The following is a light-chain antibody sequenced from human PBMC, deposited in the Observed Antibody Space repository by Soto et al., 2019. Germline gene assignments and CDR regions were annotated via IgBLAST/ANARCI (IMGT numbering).Light chain of an antibody. V-gene: IGKV3-15*01. CDR3: QQYSNWPLT. Sequence: EIVMTQSPVTLSVSPGEGVTLSCRASQSVYSYLAWYQQKPGQAPRLLIYDASTRATDIPARFSGSGSGTDFTLNVSRLQSEDFAVYYCQQYSNWPLTFGGGTKVEIK. J-gene: IGKJ4*01. CDR1: QSVYSY. CDR2: DAS.